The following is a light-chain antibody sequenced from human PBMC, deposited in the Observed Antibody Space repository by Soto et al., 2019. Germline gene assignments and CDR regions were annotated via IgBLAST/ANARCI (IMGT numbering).Light chain of an antibody. Sequence: QSALTQPASVSGSPGQSITISCTGGSSDLDTYNYVAWYEQHPGKAPKLIIYDVSNRPSGVSNRFSGSKSGNTASLTISGLQAEDEADYYCSSYTTTSTVVFGGGTKLTVL. CDR1: SSDLDTYNY. V-gene: IGLV2-14*01. J-gene: IGLJ2*01. CDR3: SSYTTTSTVV. CDR2: DVS.